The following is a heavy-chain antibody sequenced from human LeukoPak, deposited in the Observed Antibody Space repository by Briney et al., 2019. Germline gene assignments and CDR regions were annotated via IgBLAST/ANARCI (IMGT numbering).Heavy chain of an antibody. Sequence: SETLSLTCTVSGGSISSGDYYWSWIRQPPGKGLERIGFIYYSGYTYYHPSLKSRVTISVDTSKNPFSLKLSSVNAADTAVYYCARALGDRGDFDYWGQGTLVTAYS. D-gene: IGHD2-21*02. CDR2: IYYSGYT. V-gene: IGHV4-30-4*01. CDR1: GGSISSGDYY. CDR3: ARALGDRGDFDY. J-gene: IGHJ4*02.